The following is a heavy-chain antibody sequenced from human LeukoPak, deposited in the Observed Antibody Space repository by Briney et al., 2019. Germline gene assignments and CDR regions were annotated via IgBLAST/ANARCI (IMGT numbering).Heavy chain of an antibody. CDR1: GFTFSNYW. D-gene: IGHD6-13*01. J-gene: IGHJ3*02. CDR3: AKDNNGAAAGIIPGSFDI. V-gene: IGHV3-74*01. Sequence: SGGSLRLSCAASGFTFSNYWMHWVRQAPGKGLVWVSRLNSDGSSTNYADSVKGRFTISRDNAKNTLYLQMNSLRVDDTAVYYCAKDNNGAAAGIIPGSFDIWGQGTMVTVSS. CDR2: LNSDGSST.